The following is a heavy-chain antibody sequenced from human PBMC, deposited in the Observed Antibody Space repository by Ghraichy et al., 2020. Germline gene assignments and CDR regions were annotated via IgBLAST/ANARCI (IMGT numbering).Heavy chain of an antibody. D-gene: IGHD3-22*01. J-gene: IGHJ4*02. CDR2: INHSGST. CDR1: GGSFSGYY. V-gene: IGHV4-34*01. CDR3: ARGENYYYDSSGYYLNDY. Sequence: SETLSLTCAVYGGSFSGYYWRWIRQPPGKGLEWIGEINHSGSTNYHPSLKSRVTISVDTSKNQLSLKLSSVTAADTAVYYCARGENYYYDSSGYYLNDYWGQGTLVTVSS.